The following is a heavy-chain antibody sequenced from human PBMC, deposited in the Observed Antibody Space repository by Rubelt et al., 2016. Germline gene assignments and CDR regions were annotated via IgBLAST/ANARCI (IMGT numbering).Heavy chain of an antibody. CDR1: GGSISNYF. D-gene: IGHD5-18*01. V-gene: IGHV4-59*08. Sequence: QVQLQESGPGLVKPSETLSLTCTVSGGSISNYFWSWIRQPPGKGLEWIGYIYYSGRTKYNPSLKSRVTISVDTSKNQFSLKLSSVTAADTAVYYCARRDTTFDYWGQGTLVTVSS. J-gene: IGHJ4*02. CDR3: ARRDTTFDY. CDR2: IYYSGRT.